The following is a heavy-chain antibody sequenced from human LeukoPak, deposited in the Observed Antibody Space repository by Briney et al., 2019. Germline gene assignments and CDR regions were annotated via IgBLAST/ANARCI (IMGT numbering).Heavy chain of an antibody. CDR1: GFTFSNYN. V-gene: IGHV3-48*02. J-gene: IGHJ4*02. CDR2: IRYSGVTM. D-gene: IGHD4-17*01. Sequence: LPGGSLRRSCVASGFTFSNYNMNWVRQAPGKGLEWVSNIRYSGVTMYYADSVKGRFTISRDNARNSLYLQMNSLRDEDTAVYYCVRDYDYAPDYWGQGTLVTVSS. CDR3: VRDYDYAPDY.